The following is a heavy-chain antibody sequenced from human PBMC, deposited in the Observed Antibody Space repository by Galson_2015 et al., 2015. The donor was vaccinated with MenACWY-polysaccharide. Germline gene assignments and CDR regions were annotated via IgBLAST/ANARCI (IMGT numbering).Heavy chain of an antibody. Sequence: SLRLSCAASGFTFSSYWMHWVRQAPGKGLVWVSRIKSDGSSTSYADPVKGRFTISRDNAKNTLYLQMNSLRAEDTAVYYCARLNSSGWYGYFDLWGRGTLVTVSS. CDR2: IKSDGSST. CDR3: ARLNSSGWYGYFDL. D-gene: IGHD6-19*01. CDR1: GFTFSSYW. J-gene: IGHJ2*01. V-gene: IGHV3-74*01.